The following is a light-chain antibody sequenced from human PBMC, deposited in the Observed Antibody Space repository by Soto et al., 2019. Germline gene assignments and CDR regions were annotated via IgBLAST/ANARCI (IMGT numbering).Light chain of an antibody. CDR2: EVS. CDR1: SSDVGGYNY. V-gene: IGLV2-8*01. J-gene: IGLJ2*01. CDR3: SSYAGSTLVV. Sequence: QSVLTQPPSASGSPGQSGTISCTGTSSDVGGYNYVSWYQQHPGKAPKLMIYEVSKRPSGVPDRFSGSKSGNTASLTVSGLHAEDEADYYCSSYAGSTLVVFGGGTRLTVL.